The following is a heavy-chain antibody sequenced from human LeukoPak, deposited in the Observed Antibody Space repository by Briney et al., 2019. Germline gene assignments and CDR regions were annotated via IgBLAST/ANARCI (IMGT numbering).Heavy chain of an antibody. V-gene: IGHV3-73*01. CDR3: AKPWRDNGDYWSFNY. CDR2: IRSKANSYAT. D-gene: IGHD4-17*01. J-gene: IGHJ4*02. Sequence: PGGSLRLSCAASGFTFSGSAMHWVRQASGKGLEWVGRIRSKANSYATAYAASVKGRFTISRDNSKNTLSLQMNSLRAEDTAVYYCAKPWRDNGDYWSFNYWGQGTLVTVSS. CDR1: GFTFSGSA.